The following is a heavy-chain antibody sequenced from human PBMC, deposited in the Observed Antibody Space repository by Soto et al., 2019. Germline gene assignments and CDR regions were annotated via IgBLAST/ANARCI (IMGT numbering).Heavy chain of an antibody. CDR3: ARGGDFWSGSHHYYYYAMDV. Sequence: PSQTLSLTCAISGDSVSSNSAAWNWIRQSPSRGLEWLGRTYYRSKWYNDYAVSVKSRITINPDTSKNQFSLQLNSVTPEDTYVYYCARGGDFWSGSHHYYYYAMDVWGQGTTVTVSS. CDR1: GDSVSSNSAA. V-gene: IGHV6-1*01. D-gene: IGHD3-3*01. J-gene: IGHJ6*02. CDR2: TYYRSKWYN.